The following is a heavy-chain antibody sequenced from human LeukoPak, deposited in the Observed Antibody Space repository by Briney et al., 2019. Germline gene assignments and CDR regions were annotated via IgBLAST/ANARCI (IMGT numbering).Heavy chain of an antibody. CDR2: ISGSGGST. CDR3: AKQAWDYGDLNFDY. CDR1: RFTFSSYA. D-gene: IGHD4-17*01. J-gene: IGHJ4*02. V-gene: IGHV3-23*01. Sequence: PGGSLRLSCAASRFTFSSYAMSWVRQAPRKGLEWVSAISGSGGSTYYADSVKGRFTISRDNSKNTLYLQMNSLRAEDTAVYYCAKQAWDYGDLNFDYWGQGTLVTVSS.